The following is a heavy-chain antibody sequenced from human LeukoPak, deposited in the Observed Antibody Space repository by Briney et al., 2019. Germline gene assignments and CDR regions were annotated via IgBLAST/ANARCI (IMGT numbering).Heavy chain of an antibody. D-gene: IGHD3-10*01. Sequence: KASETLSLTCTVSGGSITNNYWSWLRQSPGKGLEWIGYVYSSGSTDYNPSLKSRVTVSVDTSKNQFSLKLNSVTAADTAVYYCATRGYWGQGTLVTVSS. V-gene: IGHV4-4*09. CDR3: ATRGY. CDR1: GGSITNNY. CDR2: VYSSGST. J-gene: IGHJ4*02.